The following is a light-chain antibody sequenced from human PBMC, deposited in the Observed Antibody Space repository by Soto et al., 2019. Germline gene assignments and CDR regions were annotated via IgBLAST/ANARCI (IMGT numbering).Light chain of an antibody. CDR2: EGA. J-gene: IGKJ1*01. V-gene: IGKV1-5*03. CDR1: QSVSNW. Sequence: DIQMTQSPSALSASVGDRVTITCRASQSVSNWLAWYRQKPGEAPKLLIYEGATLERGDPSRFSGSGSGKEFTLTIISLQPDDFATFYCQQYDTYSRPFGQGTKVEVK. CDR3: QQYDTYSRP.